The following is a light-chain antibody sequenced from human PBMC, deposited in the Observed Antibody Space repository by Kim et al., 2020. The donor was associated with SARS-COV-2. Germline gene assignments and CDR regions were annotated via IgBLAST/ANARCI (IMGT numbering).Light chain of an antibody. V-gene: IGKV1-12*01. CDR1: QGISSW. CDR2: AAS. J-gene: IGKJ1*01. Sequence: DIQMTQSPSSVSASVGDRVTITCRARQGISSWLACYQQKPGKAPKLLIYAASSLQSGVPSRFSGSGSGTDFTLTISSLQPEDFATYDCQQANSFPWTFGQGTKVDIK. CDR3: QQANSFPWT.